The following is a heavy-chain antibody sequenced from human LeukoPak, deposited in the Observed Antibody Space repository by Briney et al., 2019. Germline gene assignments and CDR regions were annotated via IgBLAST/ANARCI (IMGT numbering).Heavy chain of an antibody. CDR1: GGSISSYY. CDR3: ARHADFWSGSPYFDY. D-gene: IGHD3-3*01. J-gene: IGHJ4*02. CDR2: IYTSGST. Sequence: TSETLSLTCTVSGGSISSYYWSWIRQPPGKGLEWIGYIYTSGSTNYNPSLKSRVTISVDTSKNQFSLKLSSVTAADTAVYYCARHADFWSGSPYFDYWGQGTLVTVSS. V-gene: IGHV4-4*09.